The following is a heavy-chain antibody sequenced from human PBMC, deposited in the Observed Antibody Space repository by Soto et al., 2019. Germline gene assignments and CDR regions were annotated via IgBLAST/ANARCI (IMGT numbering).Heavy chain of an antibody. Sequence: QVQLVQSGAEVKKPGASVKVSCKASGYTFSSYAVQWVRQDHGQSLEWIGWIHAGNGDTKYSLKFHGRVTLTGDTSANTAYMDLSSLRSEDTAVYYCARVPRYTSDIVEVPAVMFDDWFVPWGQGTLVTVSS. D-gene: IGHD2-2*01. CDR3: ARVPRYTSDIVEVPAVMFDDWFVP. CDR2: IHAGNGDT. J-gene: IGHJ5*02. CDR1: GYTFSSYA. V-gene: IGHV1-3*01.